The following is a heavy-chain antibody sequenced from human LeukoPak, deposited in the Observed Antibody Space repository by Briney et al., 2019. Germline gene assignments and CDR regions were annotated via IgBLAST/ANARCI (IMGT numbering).Heavy chain of an antibody. CDR1: GGSFSGYY. CDR2: INHSGST. Sequence: PSETLSPTCAVYGGSFSGYYWSWIRQPPGKGLEWIGEINHSGSTNYNPSLKSRVTISVDTSKNQFSLKLSPVTAADTAVYYCARGRQPPYSSSWYERGQYYFDYWGQGTLVTVSS. CDR3: ARGRQPPYSSSWYERGQYYFDY. D-gene: IGHD6-13*01. V-gene: IGHV4-34*01. J-gene: IGHJ4*02.